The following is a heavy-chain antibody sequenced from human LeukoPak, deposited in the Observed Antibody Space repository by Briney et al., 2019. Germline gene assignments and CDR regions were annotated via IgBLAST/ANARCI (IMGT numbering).Heavy chain of an antibody. CDR3: ARELYYFDY. CDR2: ISYDGSNK. J-gene: IGHJ4*02. Sequence: GGSLRLSCAASGFTFSTYAMHWVRQAPGKGLEWVAVISYDGSNKYYADSVKGRFTISRDNSKNTLYLQMNSLRAEDTAVYYCARELYYFDYWGQGTLVTASS. CDR1: GFTFSTYA. V-gene: IGHV3-30*01.